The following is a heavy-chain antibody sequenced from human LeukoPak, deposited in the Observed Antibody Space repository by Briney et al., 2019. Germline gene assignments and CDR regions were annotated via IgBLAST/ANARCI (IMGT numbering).Heavy chain of an antibody. Sequence: GGSLRLSCAASGFTFDDYAIYWVRQAPGKGLEWVSGIDWKNDIIGYADSVRGRFTISRDNAKNSLYLQTNSLSAEDTAFYYCAKGGYSRGWSYVDVWGQGTTVTVSS. CDR1: GFTFDDYA. V-gene: IGHV3-9*01. CDR2: IDWKNDII. CDR3: AKGGYSRGWSYVDV. D-gene: IGHD6-19*01. J-gene: IGHJ6*02.